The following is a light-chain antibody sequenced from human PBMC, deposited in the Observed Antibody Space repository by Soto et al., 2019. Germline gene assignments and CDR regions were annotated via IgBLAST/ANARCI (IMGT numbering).Light chain of an antibody. CDR2: ATS. CDR3: QQYNNWPLT. CDR1: HRVSSY. V-gene: IGKV3-15*01. J-gene: IGKJ4*01. Sequence: EIVMTQSPATLSVSPGDRATLSCRASHRVSSYLAWYQQKPGQAPRLLIYATSTRATGIPARFSGSGSGTEFTLTISSLQSEDFAVYYCQQYNNWPLTFGGGTKVDNK.